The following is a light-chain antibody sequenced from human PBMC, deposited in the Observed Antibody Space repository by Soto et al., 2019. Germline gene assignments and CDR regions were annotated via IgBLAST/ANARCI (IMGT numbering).Light chain of an antibody. J-gene: IGLJ1*01. CDR1: SSDVGGYNY. CDR3: SSYTSSSRYV. V-gene: IGLV2-14*01. CDR2: EVS. Sequence: QSALTQPASVSGSPGQSITISCTGTSSDVGGYNYVSWYQQHPGKVPKLMIYEVSNRLSGVSNRFSGSKSGNTASLTISGLQAEDEADYYCSSYTSSSRYVFGTGTKLTVL.